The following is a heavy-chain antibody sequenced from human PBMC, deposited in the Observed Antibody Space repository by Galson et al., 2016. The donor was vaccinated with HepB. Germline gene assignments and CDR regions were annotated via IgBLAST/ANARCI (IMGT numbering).Heavy chain of an antibody. Sequence: SLRLSCAASSGFTFDDYALHWVRQAPGKGLEWVSGISSNSDSIGYADSVKGRFTISRDNAKNSLYLQMNSLRAEDTAVYYCTRRKRRWLSRGDYYYGLDVWGKGTTVTVSS. CDR2: ISSNSDSI. CDR1: GFTFDDYA. CDR3: TRRKRRWLSRGDYYYGLDV. V-gene: IGHV3-9*01. D-gene: IGHD5-12*01. J-gene: IGHJ6*04.